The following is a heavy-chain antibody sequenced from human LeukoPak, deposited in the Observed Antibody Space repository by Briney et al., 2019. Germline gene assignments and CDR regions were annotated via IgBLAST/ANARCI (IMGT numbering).Heavy chain of an antibody. CDR3: ARVNYGSATKEDY. CDR2: IYDSGSA. V-gene: IGHV4-39*07. D-gene: IGHD3-10*01. CDR1: GGSIRSSYYY. Sequence: SETLSLTCTVSGGSIRSSYYYWGWIRQPPGKGLEWIGSIYDSGSAYYSPSLKSRVTMSVDTSENQFSLKLSSVTAADTAVYYCARVNYGSATKEDYWGQGTLVTVSS. J-gene: IGHJ4*02.